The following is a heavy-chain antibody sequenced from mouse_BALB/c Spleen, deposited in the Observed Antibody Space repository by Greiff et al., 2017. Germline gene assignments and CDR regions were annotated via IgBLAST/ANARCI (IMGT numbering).Heavy chain of an antibody. J-gene: IGHJ2*01. D-gene: IGHD1-2*01. V-gene: IGHV14-3*02. CDR3: ARGLRLRD. CDR2: IDPANGNT. CDR1: GFNIKDTY. Sequence: EVQLKESGAELVKPGASVKLSCTASGFNIKDTYMHWVKQRPEQGLEWIGRIDPANGNTKYDPKFQGKATITADTSSNTAYLQLSSLTSEDTAVYYCARGLRLRDWGQGTTLTVSS.